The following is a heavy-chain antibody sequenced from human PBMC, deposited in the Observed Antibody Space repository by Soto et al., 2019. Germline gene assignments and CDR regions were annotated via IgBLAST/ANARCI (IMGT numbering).Heavy chain of an antibody. D-gene: IGHD6-19*01. V-gene: IGHV3-23*01. Sequence: EVQLLESGGGLVQPGGSLRLSCAASGFTFSSYAMSWVRQAPGKGLEWVSAISGSGGSTYYADSVKGRFTISRDNSXXXXXXXXXXXXXXDTAVXXXXXXXSGWYFDYWGQGTLVTVSS. CDR1: GFTFSSYA. J-gene: IGHJ4*02. CDR2: ISGSGGST. CDR3: XXXXSGWYFDY.